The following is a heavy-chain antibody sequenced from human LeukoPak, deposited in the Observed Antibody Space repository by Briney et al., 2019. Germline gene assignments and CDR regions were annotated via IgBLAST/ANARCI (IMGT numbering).Heavy chain of an antibody. D-gene: IGHD1-26*01. Sequence: GGSLRLSCTASGFTFGDYAMSWFRQARGKGLEWVGFIRSKAYGGTTEYAASVKGRFTISRDDSKSIAYLQMNSLKTEDTAVYYCTREEWELLPPDYWGQGTLVTVSS. CDR3: TREEWELLPPDY. CDR1: GFTFGDYA. V-gene: IGHV3-49*03. CDR2: IRSKAYGGTT. J-gene: IGHJ4*02.